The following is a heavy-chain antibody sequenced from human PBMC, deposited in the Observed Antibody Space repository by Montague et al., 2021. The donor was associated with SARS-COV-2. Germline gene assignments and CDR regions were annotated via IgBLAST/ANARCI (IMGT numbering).Heavy chain of an antibody. V-gene: IGHV4-59*01. CDR1: GGSISSYY. D-gene: IGHD5-24*01. Sequence: SETLSLTCTVSGGSISSYYWCWIRQPPAQGLEWIGYIYYSWSTNYNPSLTRRVTISVDTSTNQFSLKLSSVTAAATAVYYCARVFPRWLQFDPYFDYWGQGTLVTVSS. CDR3: ARVFPRWLQFDPYFDY. J-gene: IGHJ4*02. CDR2: IYYSWST.